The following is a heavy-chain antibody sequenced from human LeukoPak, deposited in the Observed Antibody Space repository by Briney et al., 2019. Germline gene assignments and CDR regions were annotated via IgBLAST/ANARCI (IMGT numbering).Heavy chain of an antibody. D-gene: IGHD2-15*01. CDR2: INHSGST. CDR1: GGSFSGYY. V-gene: IGHV4-34*01. Sequence: SETLSLTCAVYGGSFSGYYWSWIPQPPGKGLEWIGEINHSGSTNYNPSLKSRVTISVDTSKNQFSLKLSSVTAADTAVYYCARVDLRAAYFDYWGQGTLVTVSS. CDR3: ARVDLRAAYFDY. J-gene: IGHJ4*02.